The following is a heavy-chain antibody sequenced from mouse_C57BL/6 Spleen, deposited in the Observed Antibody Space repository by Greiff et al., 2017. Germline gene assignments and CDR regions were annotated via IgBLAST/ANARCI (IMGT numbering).Heavy chain of an antibody. CDR2: IRNKANNHAT. CDR1: GFTFSDAW. Sequence: EVQLVESGGGLVQPGGSMKLSCAASGFTFSDAWMDWVRQSPEKGLEWVAEIRNKANNHATYYAESVKGRSTISRDDSKSSVYLQMNSLRAEDTGIYYCTPSTTSPYAMDYWGQGTSVTVSS. D-gene: IGHD1-1*01. CDR3: TPSTTSPYAMDY. J-gene: IGHJ4*01. V-gene: IGHV6-6*01.